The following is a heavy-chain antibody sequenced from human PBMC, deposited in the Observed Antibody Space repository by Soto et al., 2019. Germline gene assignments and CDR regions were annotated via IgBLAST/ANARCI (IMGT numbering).Heavy chain of an antibody. CDR3: AKDRVTTVTTKTFDY. CDR2: LSASGTST. J-gene: IGHJ4*02. V-gene: IGHV3-23*01. D-gene: IGHD4-17*01. CDR1: GFTFSSFH. Sequence: GGSLRLSCAASGFTFSSFHMNWVRQAPGKGLEWVSALSASGTSTYYADSVKGRFTISRDNSKNTLYLQLNSLGAEDTAVYYCAKDRVTTVTTKTFDYWGQGTLVTVSS.